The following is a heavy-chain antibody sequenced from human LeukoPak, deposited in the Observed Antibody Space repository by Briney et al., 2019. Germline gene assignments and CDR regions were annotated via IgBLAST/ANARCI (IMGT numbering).Heavy chain of an antibody. CDR3: ASAHRAAAGIQFDY. Sequence: SETLSLTCAVSGGSISSYYWSWIRQPPGKGLEWIGYIYYSGSTNYNPSLKSRVTISVDTSKNQFSLKLSSVTAADTAVYYCASAHRAAAGIQFDYWGQGTLVTVSS. CDR2: IYYSGST. V-gene: IGHV4-59*08. J-gene: IGHJ4*02. CDR1: GGSISSYY. D-gene: IGHD6-13*01.